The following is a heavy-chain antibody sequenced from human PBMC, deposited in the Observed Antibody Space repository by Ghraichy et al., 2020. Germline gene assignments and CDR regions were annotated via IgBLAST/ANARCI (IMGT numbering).Heavy chain of an antibody. Sequence: GSLRLSCGASGFTFSDYAMNWLRKAPGKGLEWVSSISSSGRNIYYADSVKGRFTISRDNAKKTLFLQLNSLGAEDTAIYYCARARGFTTFGVAYWGQGTLVTVSS. CDR1: GFTFSDYA. V-gene: IGHV3-21*01. J-gene: IGHJ4*02. CDR3: ARARGFTTFGVAY. CDR2: ISSSGRNI. D-gene: IGHD3-3*01.